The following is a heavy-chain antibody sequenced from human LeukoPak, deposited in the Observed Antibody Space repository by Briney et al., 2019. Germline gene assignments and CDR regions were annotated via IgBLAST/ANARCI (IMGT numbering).Heavy chain of an antibody. Sequence: SQTLSLTCTVSGDSIISSGYYWSWIRQPPGKGLEWIGFIYQSGTTYYNPSLKSRVTISINMSKNQFSLNLSSVTAADTAVYYCARVASSGQNWYFDLWGRGTLVTVSS. J-gene: IGHJ2*01. CDR1: GDSIISSGYY. V-gene: IGHV4-30-2*01. CDR3: ARVASSGQNWYFDL. D-gene: IGHD3-22*01. CDR2: IYQSGTT.